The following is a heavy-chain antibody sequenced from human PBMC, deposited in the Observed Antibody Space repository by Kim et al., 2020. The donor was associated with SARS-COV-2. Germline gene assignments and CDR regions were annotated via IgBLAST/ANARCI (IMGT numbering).Heavy chain of an antibody. V-gene: IGHV1-69*04. CDR1: GGTFNSHA. CDR3: STHGGPVDET. J-gene: IGHJ4*02. CDR2: IVPVLGMT. Sequence: SVKVSCKSSGGTFNSHAVTWVRQAPGQGLEWVGRIVPVLGMTYYTRKVQGRITITADKSTGTSYMELTTLTSEDTATYYCSTHGGPVDETWGQGTLVIVTS. D-gene: IGHD3-16*01.